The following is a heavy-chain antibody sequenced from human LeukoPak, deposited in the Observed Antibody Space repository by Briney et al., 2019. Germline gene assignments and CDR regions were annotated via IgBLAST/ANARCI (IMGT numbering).Heavy chain of an antibody. CDR1: GFTFSSYG. Sequence: PGGSLRPSCAASGFTFSSYGMHWVRQAPGKGLEWVAVIWYDGSNKYYADSVKGRFTISRDNSKNTLYLQMNSLRAEDTAVYYCAKDWRYYDSSGYPDYWGQGTLVTVSS. J-gene: IGHJ4*02. CDR2: IWYDGSNK. V-gene: IGHV3-33*06. D-gene: IGHD3-22*01. CDR3: AKDWRYYDSSGYPDY.